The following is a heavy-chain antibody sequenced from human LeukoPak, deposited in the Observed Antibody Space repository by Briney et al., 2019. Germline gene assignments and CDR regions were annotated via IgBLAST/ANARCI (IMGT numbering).Heavy chain of an antibody. CDR3: SCGGATVTRVLDF. CDR1: GGSMTTRCYV. D-gene: IGHD4-17*01. CDR2: IYTSGST. Sequence: TSETLSPTSLVSGGSMTTRCYVCGWIRQPPGKGLEWIGSIYTSGSTNYNPSLNSRVTMSVDTSKNHFSLKLTSVTAADAAVYYCSCGGATVTRVLDFCVRGTGVTVSS. J-gene: IGHJ4*02. V-gene: IGHV4-39*07.